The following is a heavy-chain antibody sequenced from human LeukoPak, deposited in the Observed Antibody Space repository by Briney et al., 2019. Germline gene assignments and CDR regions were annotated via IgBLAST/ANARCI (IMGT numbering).Heavy chain of an antibody. CDR3: ARGRSITILRGVAISDGFDI. Sequence: GGSLRLSCAASGFTFSSYAMSWVRQAPGKGLEWVSSIATSSDYIYYAGSLKGRFTISRDNAKNSLYLHMNSLRPDDTAVYYCARGRSITILRGVAISDGFDIWGQGTKVTVS. CDR1: GFTFSSYA. CDR2: IATSSDYI. J-gene: IGHJ3*02. D-gene: IGHD3-10*01. V-gene: IGHV3-21*06.